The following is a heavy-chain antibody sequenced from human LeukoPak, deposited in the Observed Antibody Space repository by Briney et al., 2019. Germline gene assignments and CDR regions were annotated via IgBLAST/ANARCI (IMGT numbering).Heavy chain of an antibody. J-gene: IGHJ4*02. V-gene: IGHV1-24*01. CDR2: FDPEDGET. CDR1: GYTLTELS. Sequence: GASVKVSCKVSGYTLTELSMHWVRQAPGKGLEWMGVFDPEDGETIYAQKFQGRVTMTEDTSTDTAYMELSSLRSEDTAVYYCATDSYYYGSGSYYNPVYWGQGTLVTVSS. CDR3: ATDSYYYGSGSYYNPVY. D-gene: IGHD3-10*01.